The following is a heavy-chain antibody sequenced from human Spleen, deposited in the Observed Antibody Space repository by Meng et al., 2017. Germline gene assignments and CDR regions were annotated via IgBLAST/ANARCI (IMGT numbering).Heavy chain of an antibody. Sequence: SETLSLTCTVSGGSINNYYWSWIRQPPGKGLEWIAYIYYTGSTNYNPSLKSRVAISVDTSKNQFSLKLSSVTAADTAVYYCARKDSSSWYVDYWGQGTLVTVSS. CDR1: GGSINNYY. J-gene: IGHJ4*02. CDR2: IYYTGST. V-gene: IGHV4-59*08. CDR3: ARKDSSSWYVDY. D-gene: IGHD6-13*01.